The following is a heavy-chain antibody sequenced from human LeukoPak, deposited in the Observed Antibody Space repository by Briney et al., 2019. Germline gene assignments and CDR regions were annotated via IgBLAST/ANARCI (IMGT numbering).Heavy chain of an antibody. V-gene: IGHV4-59*01. CDR1: GGSISSYY. D-gene: IGHD2-2*01. Sequence: SETLSLTCTVSGGSISSYYWSWIRQPPGKGLEWIGHIYYSGSTNYSPSLKSRVAISVDTSKNQFSLKLSSVTAADTAVYYCARTLSSSRWESDYWGQGTLVTVSS. J-gene: IGHJ4*02. CDR3: ARTLSSSRWESDY. CDR2: IYYSGST.